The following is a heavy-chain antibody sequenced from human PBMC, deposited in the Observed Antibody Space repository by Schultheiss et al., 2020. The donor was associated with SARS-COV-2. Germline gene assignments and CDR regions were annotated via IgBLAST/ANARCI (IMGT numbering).Heavy chain of an antibody. J-gene: IGHJ4*02. D-gene: IGHD4-23*01. CDR1: GYSFTSYW. V-gene: IGHV5-51*01. Sequence: GGSLRLSCKGSGYSFTSYWIGWVRQMPGKGLEWMGIIYPGDSDTRYSPSFQGQVTISADKSISTAYLQWSSLKASDTAMYYCARPGSTTVVTLDFDYWGQGTLVTVSS. CDR3: ARPGSTTVVTLDFDY. CDR2: IYPGDSDT.